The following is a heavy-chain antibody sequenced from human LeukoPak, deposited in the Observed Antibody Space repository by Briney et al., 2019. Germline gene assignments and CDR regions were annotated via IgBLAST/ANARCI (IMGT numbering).Heavy chain of an antibody. CDR1: GFTFSSYA. J-gene: IGHJ4*02. CDR3: AKVSSGWYVGDYFDY. Sequence: GGSLRLSCAASGFTFSSYAMSWVRQAPGKGLEWVSAISGSGGSTYYADSVKGRFTISRDNSKNTLYLQMNSLRAEDTAVYYCAKVSSGWYVGDYFDYWGQGTLVTVSS. D-gene: IGHD6-19*01. CDR2: ISGSGGST. V-gene: IGHV3-23*01.